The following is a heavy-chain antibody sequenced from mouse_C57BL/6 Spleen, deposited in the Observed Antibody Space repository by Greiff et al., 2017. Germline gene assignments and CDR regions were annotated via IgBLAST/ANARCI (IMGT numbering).Heavy chain of an antibody. Sequence: VQLQQSGAELVRPGTSVKVSCKASGYAFTNYLIEWVKQRPGQGLEWIGVINPGSGGTNYNEKFKGKATLTADKSSSTAYMQLSSLTSEDSAVYFCARRGDLYYAMDYWGQGTSVTVSS. CDR1: GYAFTNYL. CDR3: ARRGDLYYAMDY. J-gene: IGHJ4*01. V-gene: IGHV1-54*01. CDR2: INPGSGGT. D-gene: IGHD3-3*01.